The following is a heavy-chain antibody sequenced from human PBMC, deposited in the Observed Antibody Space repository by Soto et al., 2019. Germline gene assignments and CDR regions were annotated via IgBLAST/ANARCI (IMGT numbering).Heavy chain of an antibody. CDR1: GDSISSYY. V-gene: IGHV4-59*01. D-gene: IGHD3-3*01. Sequence: QVQLQESGPGLVKPSETLSLTCTVSGDSISSYYWTWIRQTPGKGLEWIGYISYSGSTNYKPSLTSRVTISVDTSKNQFSLKLSSVTAADTAVYHCARGHYDFWSGPLGASLSWFDPWGQGTLVTVSS. CDR3: ARGHYDFWSGPLGASLSWFDP. CDR2: ISYSGST. J-gene: IGHJ5*02.